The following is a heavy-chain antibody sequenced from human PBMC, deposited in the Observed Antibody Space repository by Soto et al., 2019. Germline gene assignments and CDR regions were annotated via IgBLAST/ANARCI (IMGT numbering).Heavy chain of an antibody. CDR3: ATLGLDTSAWARPPFDY. CDR1: GFTISSFG. V-gene: IGHV3-30*03. CDR2: ISNDGSKK. D-gene: IGHD6-19*01. Sequence: QVQLVDSGGGVVQPGRSLRLSCAASGFTISSFGMHWVRQAPGKGLEWVAVISNDGSKKYYADSLKGRFTISRDNSKNTLYLQMNSLRTEDTAMYYCATLGLDTSAWARPPFDYWGQGTLVTVSS. J-gene: IGHJ4*02.